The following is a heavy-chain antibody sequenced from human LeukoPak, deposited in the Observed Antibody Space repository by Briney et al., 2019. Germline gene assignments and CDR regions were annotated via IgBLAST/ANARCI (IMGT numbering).Heavy chain of an antibody. D-gene: IGHD2-2*01. CDR3: ARAVVVPAANDWFDP. CDR1: GGTFSSYA. J-gene: IGHJ5*02. Sequence: ASVKVSCKASGGTFSSYAISWVRQAPGQGLEWMGRIIPIFGIANYAQKFQGRVTITADKSTSTAYMELSSLRSEDTAVYYCARAVVVPAANDWFDPWGQGTLVTVSS. V-gene: IGHV1-69*04. CDR2: IIPIFGIA.